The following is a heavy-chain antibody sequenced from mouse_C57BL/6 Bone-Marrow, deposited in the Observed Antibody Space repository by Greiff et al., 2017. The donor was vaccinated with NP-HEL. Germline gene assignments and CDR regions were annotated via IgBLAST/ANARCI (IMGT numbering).Heavy chain of an antibody. Sequence: QVQLKESGAELARPGASVKLSCKASGYTFTSYGISWVKQRTGQGLEWIGEIYPRSCNTYYNEKFKGKATLTADKSSSTAYMELRSLTSEDSAVYFCARDPFAYWGQGTLVTVSA. V-gene: IGHV1-81*01. CDR2: IYPRSCNT. CDR1: GYTFTSYG. CDR3: ARDPFAY. J-gene: IGHJ3*01.